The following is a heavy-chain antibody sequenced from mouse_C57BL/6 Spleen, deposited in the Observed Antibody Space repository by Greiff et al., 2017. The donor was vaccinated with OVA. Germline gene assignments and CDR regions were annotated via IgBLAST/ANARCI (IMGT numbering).Heavy chain of an antibody. CDR3: ARVPTTVVGEGFDY. CDR1: GYTFTSYT. Sequence: QVQLKESGAELARPGASVKMSCKASGYTFTSYTMHWVKQRPGPGLEWIGYINPSSGYTKYNQKFKDKATLTADKSSSTAYMQLSSLTSEDSAVYYCARVPTTVVGEGFDYWGQGTTLTVSS. J-gene: IGHJ2*01. D-gene: IGHD1-1*01. V-gene: IGHV1-4*01. CDR2: INPSSGYT.